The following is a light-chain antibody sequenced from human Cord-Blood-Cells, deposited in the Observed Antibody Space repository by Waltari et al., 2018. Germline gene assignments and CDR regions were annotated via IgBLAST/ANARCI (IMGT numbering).Light chain of an antibody. J-gene: IGLJ2*01. CDR3: SSYTSSSTLVV. CDR1: SSAVGGYNY. CDR2: DVS. Sequence: QSALTQPASVSGSPGQSITISCTGTSSAVGGYNYVSWYQQHPGKAPKLMIYDVSNRPSGVSNRFSGSNSGNTASLTISGLQAEDEADYYCSSYTSSSTLVVFGGGTKLTVL. V-gene: IGLV2-14*01.